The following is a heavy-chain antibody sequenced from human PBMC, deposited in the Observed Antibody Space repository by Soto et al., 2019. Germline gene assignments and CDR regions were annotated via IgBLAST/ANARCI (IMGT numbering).Heavy chain of an antibody. CDR1: GGSISSYY. V-gene: IGHV4-4*07. D-gene: IGHD1-26*01. CDR2: IYTSGST. CDR3: AGVIGVGATTRNYYYGMDV. Sequence: PSETLSLTCTVSGGSISSYYWSWIRQPAGKGLEWIGRIYTSGSTNYNTSLKSRVTMSVDTSKNQFSLKLSSVTAADTAVYYCAGVIGVGATTRNYYYGMDVWGQGTTVTVSS. J-gene: IGHJ6*02.